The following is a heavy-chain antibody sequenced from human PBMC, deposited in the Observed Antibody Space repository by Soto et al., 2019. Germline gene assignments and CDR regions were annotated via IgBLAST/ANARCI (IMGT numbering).Heavy chain of an antibody. V-gene: IGHV3-30-3*01. J-gene: IGHJ4*02. CDR2: ISYDGSNK. CDR1: GFTFSSYA. CDR3: ARDPEDYFDY. Sequence: QVQLVESGGGVVQPGRSLRLSCAASGFTFSSYAMHWVRQAPGKGPEWVAVISYDGSNKYYADSVKGRFTISRDNSKNTLYLQMNSLRAEDTAVYYCARDPEDYFDYWGQGTLVTVSS.